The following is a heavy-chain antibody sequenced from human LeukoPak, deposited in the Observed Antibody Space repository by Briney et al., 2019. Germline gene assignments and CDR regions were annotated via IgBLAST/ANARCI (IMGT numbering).Heavy chain of an antibody. J-gene: IGHJ4*02. V-gene: IGHV1-69*01. CDR1: GGTFSSYA. D-gene: IGHD3-9*01. CDR3: ARGGDILHLVDGY. Sequence: SVKVSCKASGGTFSSYAISWVRQAPGQGLEWMGGIIPIFGTANYAQKFQGRVTITADESTSTAYMELRSLRSDDTAVYYCARGGDILHLVDGYWGQGTLVTVSS. CDR2: IIPIFGTA.